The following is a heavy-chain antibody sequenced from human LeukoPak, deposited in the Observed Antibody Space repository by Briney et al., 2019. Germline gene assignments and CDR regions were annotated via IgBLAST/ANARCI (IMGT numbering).Heavy chain of an antibody. CDR1: GYTFTSYG. Sequence: ASVKVSCKASGYTFTSYGISWVRQAPGQGLEWMGRISAYNGNTNYAQKLQGRVTMTTDTSTSTAYMELRSLRSDDTAVYYCASAPSPLYSFDYWGQGTLVTVSS. V-gene: IGHV1-18*01. CDR3: ASAPSPLYSFDY. J-gene: IGHJ4*02. CDR2: ISAYNGNT.